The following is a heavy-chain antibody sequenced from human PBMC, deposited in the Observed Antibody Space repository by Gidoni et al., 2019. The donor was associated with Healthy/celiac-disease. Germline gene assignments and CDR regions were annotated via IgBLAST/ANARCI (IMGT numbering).Heavy chain of an antibody. V-gene: IGHV4-31*03. CDR1: GGSIRSGGYY. Sequence: QVQLQESGPGLVKPSHTLSLTCTFSGGSIRSGGYYWSWIRQHPGKGLEWIGYIYYSGSTYYNPSLKSRVTISADTSKNQFSLKLSSVTAADTAVYYCARENAGRDGYYGMDVWGQGTTVTVSS. D-gene: IGHD1-1*01. CDR2: IYYSGST. CDR3: ARENAGRDGYYGMDV. J-gene: IGHJ6*02.